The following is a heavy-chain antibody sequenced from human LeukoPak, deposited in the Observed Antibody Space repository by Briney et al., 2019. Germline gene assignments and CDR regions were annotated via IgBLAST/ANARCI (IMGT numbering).Heavy chain of an antibody. CDR2: IYYSGST. D-gene: IGHD5-18*01. CDR1: GGSIRGHY. V-gene: IGHV4-59*11. J-gene: IGHJ4*02. CDR3: ARELDSYGPFDY. Sequence: PSETLSLTCTVSGGSIRGHYWSWIRQPPGKGLEWIGYIYYSGSTNYNPSFKSRVTISLDTFKSQFSLSLTSVTAADTAVYYCARELDSYGPFDYWGQGALVTVSS.